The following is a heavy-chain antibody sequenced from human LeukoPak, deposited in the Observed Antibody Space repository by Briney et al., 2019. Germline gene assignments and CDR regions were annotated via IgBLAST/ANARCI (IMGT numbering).Heavy chain of an antibody. CDR2: ISGSGVTT. CDR3: AKVGGYTTGWSDY. Sequence: GGSLRLSCAASGFTFSSHAMTWVRQAPGKGLEWVSTISGSGVTTHYADSVKGRFTISRDNSENTLYLQMNSLRAEDTALYYCAKVGGYTTGWSDYWGQGTLVTVSS. V-gene: IGHV3-23*01. CDR1: GFTFSSHA. D-gene: IGHD6-19*01. J-gene: IGHJ4*02.